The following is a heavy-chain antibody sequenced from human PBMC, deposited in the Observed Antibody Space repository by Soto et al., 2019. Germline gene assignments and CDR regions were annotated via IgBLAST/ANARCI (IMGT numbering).Heavy chain of an antibody. Sequence: QVQLAQSGAEVKKPGSSVKVSCKASGGTFNSYGITWVRQAPGQGLEWMGGIIFISGTTNLAQKFQGRVTNTADGRTSTGYMELSSLKSEDTAVYYCARSSTSEYYYFMDVWGQGTTVIVSS. J-gene: IGHJ6*02. D-gene: IGHD2-2*01. CDR2: IIFISGTT. CDR3: ARSSTSEYYYFMDV. V-gene: IGHV1-69*01. CDR1: GGTFNSYG.